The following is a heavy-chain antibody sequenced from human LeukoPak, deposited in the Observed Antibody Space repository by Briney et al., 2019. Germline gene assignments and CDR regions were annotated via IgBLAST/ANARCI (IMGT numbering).Heavy chain of an antibody. Sequence: PGGSLRLSCAASGFTFSSHSMNWVRQAPGKGLEWVSYISSSSSTIYYADSVKGRFTISRDNSKNTLYLQVNSLRAEDTAVYYCARDRGRYGDHPDYWGQGTLVTVSS. D-gene: IGHD4-17*01. J-gene: IGHJ4*02. CDR3: ARDRGRYGDHPDY. CDR2: ISSSSSTI. CDR1: GFTFSSHS. V-gene: IGHV3-48*01.